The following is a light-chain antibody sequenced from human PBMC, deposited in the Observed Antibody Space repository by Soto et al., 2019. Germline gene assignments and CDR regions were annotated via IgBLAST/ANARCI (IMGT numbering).Light chain of an antibody. V-gene: IGLV2-14*01. Sequence: QSALTQPASVSGSPGQSITISCTGTSSDVGGYNYVSWYQQHPGKAPKLMIYVVSNRPSGVSNRFYGSKSGNTASLTISRLQAEDEAEYYCSSYTSSSTVVFGGGTKLTVL. J-gene: IGLJ2*01. CDR3: SSYTSSSTVV. CDR2: VVS. CDR1: SSDVGGYNY.